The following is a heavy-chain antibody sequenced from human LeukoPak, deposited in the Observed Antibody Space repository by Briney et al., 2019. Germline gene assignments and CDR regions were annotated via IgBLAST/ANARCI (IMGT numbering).Heavy chain of an antibody. Sequence: GSLRLSCAASGFTFSSYGMHWVRQAPGKGLEWVAVISYDGSNKYYADSVKGRFTISRDNSKNTLYLQMNSLRAEDTAVYYCAKTMKYYYYGMDVWGQGTRSPSP. V-gene: IGHV3-30*18. CDR2: ISYDGSNK. D-gene: IGHD3-22*01. J-gene: IGHJ6*02. CDR1: GFTFSSYG. CDR3: AKTMKYYYYGMDV.